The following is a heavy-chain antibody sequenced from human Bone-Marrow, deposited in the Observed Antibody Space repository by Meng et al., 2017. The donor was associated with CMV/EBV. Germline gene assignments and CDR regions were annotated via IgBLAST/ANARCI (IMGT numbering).Heavy chain of an antibody. V-gene: IGHV3-23*01. J-gene: IGHJ6*02. CDR2: ISGSGGNT. CDR1: GFTFSSYA. CDR3: AKDIRRGYSGYDLMDV. D-gene: IGHD5-12*01. Sequence: GGSLRLSCAVSGFTFSSYAMSWVRQAPGKGLEWVSAISGSGGNTYYADSVKGRFTISRDNSKNTLYLQMNSLRAEDTAVYYCAKDIRRGYSGYDLMDVWGQGTKVTV.